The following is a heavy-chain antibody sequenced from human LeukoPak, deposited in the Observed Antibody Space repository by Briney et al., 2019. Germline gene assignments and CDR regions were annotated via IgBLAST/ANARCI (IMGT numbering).Heavy chain of an antibody. Sequence: EASVKVSCKVSGYTLTELSMHWVRQAPGKGLEWMGGFDPEDGETIYAQKFQGRVTMTEDTSTDTAYMELSSLTSDDTAVYYCARDLDDSSGDDYWGQGTLVTVSS. CDR3: ARDLDDSSGDDY. V-gene: IGHV1-24*01. J-gene: IGHJ4*02. CDR2: FDPEDGET. D-gene: IGHD3-22*01. CDR1: GYTLTELS.